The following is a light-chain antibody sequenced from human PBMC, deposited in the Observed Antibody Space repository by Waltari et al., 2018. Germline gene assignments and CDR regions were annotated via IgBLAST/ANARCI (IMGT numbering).Light chain of an antibody. Sequence: EIVMTQSPATLSVSPGERATLSCRASQSVSSNLAWYQQKPGQAPRPLNYGASTRATGVPARFSGSWSGTEFTLTFSSLQSEDFAVYSCQQYNNWPALTFGGGTK. CDR1: QSVSSN. V-gene: IGKV3-15*01. J-gene: IGKJ4*01. CDR3: QQYNNWPALT. CDR2: GAS.